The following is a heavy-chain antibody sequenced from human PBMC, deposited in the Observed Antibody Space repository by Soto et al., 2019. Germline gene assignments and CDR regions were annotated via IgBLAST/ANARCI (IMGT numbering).Heavy chain of an antibody. D-gene: IGHD3-10*01. Sequence: SETLSLTCSVSGGSMSEYFWSWIRQSPERGLEWIGCVYYLGSTDYNPSLKSRVTISVDTSKRQFSLRLSSVTAADAAIYYCARDGYDGSGSPYPDYWGPGTQVTVSS. CDR1: GGSMSEYF. J-gene: IGHJ4*02. CDR3: ARDGYDGSGSPYPDY. V-gene: IGHV4-59*01. CDR2: VYYLGST.